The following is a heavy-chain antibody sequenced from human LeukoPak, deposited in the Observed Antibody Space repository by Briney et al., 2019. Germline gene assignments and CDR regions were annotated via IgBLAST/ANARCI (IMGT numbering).Heavy chain of an antibody. CDR1: GFTFDDYS. Sequence: PGGSLRLSCAASGFTFDDYSMHWVRQAPGKDLEWVSGISWNSGSAGYADSVKGRFTISRDSAKNSLYLQMNSLRTEDTALYYCAKDRTYSAYAALDYWGQGTLVTVSS. J-gene: IGHJ4*02. CDR2: ISWNSGSA. V-gene: IGHV3-9*01. D-gene: IGHD5-12*01. CDR3: AKDRTYSAYAALDY.